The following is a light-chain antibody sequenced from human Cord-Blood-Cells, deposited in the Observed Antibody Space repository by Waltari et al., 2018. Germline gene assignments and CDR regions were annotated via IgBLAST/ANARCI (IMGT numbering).Light chain of an antibody. J-gene: IGKJ2*01. Sequence: EIVMTQSPATLSVSTGERATLSCRASQSVSSNVAWYQQKPGQAPRLLIYGASTRATGIPARFSGSGSGTEFTLTISSLQSEDFAVYYCQQYNNWPPTFGQGTKLEIK. CDR2: GAS. CDR1: QSVSSN. V-gene: IGKV3-15*01. CDR3: QQYNNWPPT.